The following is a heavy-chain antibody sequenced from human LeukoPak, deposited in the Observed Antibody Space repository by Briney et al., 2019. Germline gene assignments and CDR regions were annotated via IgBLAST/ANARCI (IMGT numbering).Heavy chain of an antibody. J-gene: IGHJ3*02. V-gene: IGHV4-59*01. CDR2: IYYSGST. CDR3: ARDSTVADDAFDI. Sequence: SETLSLTCTVSGGSISSYYWSWIRQPPGKGLEWIGYIYYSGSTNYNPSLKSRVTISVDTSKNQFSLKLSSVTAADTAVYYCARDSTVADDAFDIWGEGTMVTVSS. D-gene: IGHD4-17*01. CDR1: GGSISSYY.